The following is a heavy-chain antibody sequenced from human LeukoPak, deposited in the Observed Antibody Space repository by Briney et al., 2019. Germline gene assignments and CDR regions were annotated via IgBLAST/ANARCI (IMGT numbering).Heavy chain of an antibody. D-gene: IGHD3-10*01. J-gene: IGHJ4*02. CDR1: GFTFSSYW. V-gene: IGHV3-74*01. Sequence: GGSLRLSCAASGFTFSSYWMHWVRQVPGQGLVWVSGINNDGSSTSYAGSVKGRFTISRDNARNTLYLQLNSLRAEDTAVYYCARFGWVPPTHFDYWGQGTLVSVSS. CDR3: ARFGWVPPTHFDY. CDR2: INNDGSST.